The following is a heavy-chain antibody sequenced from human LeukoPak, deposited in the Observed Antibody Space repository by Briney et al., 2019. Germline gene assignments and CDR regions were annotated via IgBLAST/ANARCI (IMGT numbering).Heavy chain of an antibody. Sequence: SETLSLTCTVSGGSISSSSYYWSWIRQPPGKGLEWIGYIYYSGSTNYNPSLKSRVTISVDTSKNQFSLKLSSVTAADTAVYYCARDWGGEHSGYGIVGSDAFDIWGQGTMVTVSS. D-gene: IGHD5-12*01. J-gene: IGHJ3*02. CDR1: GGSISSSSYY. CDR3: ARDWGGEHSGYGIVGSDAFDI. V-gene: IGHV4-61*01. CDR2: IYYSGST.